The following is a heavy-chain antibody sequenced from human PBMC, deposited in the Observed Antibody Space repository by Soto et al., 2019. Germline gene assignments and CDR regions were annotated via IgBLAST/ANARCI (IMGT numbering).Heavy chain of an antibody. V-gene: IGHV6-1*01. CDR2: TYYRSKWSK. CDR3: ARDAGYSSSSGAWGDAFDI. CDR1: GDSVSSNSAA. J-gene: IGHJ3*02. D-gene: IGHD6-6*01. Sequence: KQSQTLSLTCAISGDSVSSNSAAWNWIRQSPSRGLEWLVRTYYRSKWSKNYAESVEGRITINPDTSKNQVSLQLTSVTPEDTAAYYCARDAGYSSSSGAWGDAFDIWGQGTMVTVSS.